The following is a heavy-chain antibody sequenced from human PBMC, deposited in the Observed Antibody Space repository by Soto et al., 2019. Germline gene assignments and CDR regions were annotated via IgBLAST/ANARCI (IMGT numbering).Heavy chain of an antibody. CDR1: GYTFTSYY. D-gene: IGHD3-9*01. CDR3: ARTGLRYFDWSQGNYFDY. Sequence: ASVKVSCKASGYTFTSYYMHWVRQAPGQGLEWMGIINPSGGSTSYAQKFQGRVTMTRDTSTSTVYMELSSLRSEDTAVYYSARTGLRYFDWSQGNYFDYWGQGTLVTVSS. J-gene: IGHJ4*02. CDR2: INPSGGST. V-gene: IGHV1-46*01.